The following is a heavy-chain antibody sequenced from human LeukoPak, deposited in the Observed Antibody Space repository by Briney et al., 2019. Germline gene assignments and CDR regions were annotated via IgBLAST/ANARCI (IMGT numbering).Heavy chain of an antibody. CDR3: ARDEWGDAFDI. CDR2: ISSSSSYI. V-gene: IGHV3-21*01. J-gene: IGHJ3*02. CDR1: GFTFSGYE. Sequence: GGSLRLSCAASGFTFSGYEMNWVRQAPGKGLEWVSSISSSSSYIHSADSVRGRFTISRDNAKNSLFLQMNSLRAEDTAVYYCARDEWGDAFDIWGQGTMVTVFS. D-gene: IGHD1-26*01.